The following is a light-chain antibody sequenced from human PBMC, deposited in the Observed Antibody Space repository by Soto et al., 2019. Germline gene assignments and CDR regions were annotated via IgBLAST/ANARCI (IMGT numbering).Light chain of an antibody. V-gene: IGKV3-20*01. J-gene: IGKJ2*01. Sequence: EIVLTQSPGTLSLSPGERATLSCRASQSVSSSYLAWYQQKPGQAPRLLIYGASSRATGIPARFSGSGSGTDFTLTISRLEPEDVAVYYWQQYGSSPRTFGQGTKLEIK. CDR2: GAS. CDR3: QQYGSSPRT. CDR1: QSVSSSY.